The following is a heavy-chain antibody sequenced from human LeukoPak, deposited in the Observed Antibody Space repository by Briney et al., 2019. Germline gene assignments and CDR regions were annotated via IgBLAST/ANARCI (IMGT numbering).Heavy chain of an antibody. CDR1: GFTFSSYA. J-gene: IGHJ4*02. D-gene: IGHD7-27*01. CDR3: ARGTELGIADY. V-gene: IGHV3-30*04. Sequence: GGSLRLSCAASGFTFSSYAMHWVRQAPGKGLEWEAVISYDGSNKYYADSVKGRFTISRDNSKNTLYLQMNSLRAEDTAVYYCARGTELGIADYWGQGTLVTVSS. CDR2: ISYDGSNK.